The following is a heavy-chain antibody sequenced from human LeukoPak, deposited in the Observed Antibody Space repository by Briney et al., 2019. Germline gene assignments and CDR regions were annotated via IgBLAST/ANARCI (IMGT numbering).Heavy chain of an antibody. J-gene: IGHJ4*02. V-gene: IGHV4-59*01. D-gene: IGHD6-13*01. CDR3: ARNLIPEQLVLNF. Sequence: PSETLSLTCTVSSGSISSYNWSWLRQPPGKGLEWIGYIHYSGSTNYNPSLKSRVTISVDTSKNQFSLNLRSVTPEDTAVYYCARNLIPEQLVLNFWGQGTLVTVSS. CDR2: IHYSGST. CDR1: SGSISSYN.